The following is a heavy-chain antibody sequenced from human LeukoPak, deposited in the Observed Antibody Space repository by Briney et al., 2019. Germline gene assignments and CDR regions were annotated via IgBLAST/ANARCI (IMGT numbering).Heavy chain of an antibody. CDR1: GYTFTGYY. D-gene: IGHD4-17*01. CDR3: ATTPLDYGDYVGWFDP. CDR2: INPNSGGT. V-gene: IGHV1-2*02. J-gene: IGHJ5*02. Sequence: ASVKVSCNASGYTFTGYYMHWVRQAPGQGLEWMGWINPNSGGTNYAQKFQGRVTMTRDTSISTAYMELSRLRSDDTAVYYCATTPLDYGDYVGWFDPWGQGTLVTVSS.